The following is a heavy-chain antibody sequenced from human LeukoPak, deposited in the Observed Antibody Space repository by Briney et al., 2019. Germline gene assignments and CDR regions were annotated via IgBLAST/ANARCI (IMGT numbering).Heavy chain of an antibody. V-gene: IGHV3-23*01. Sequence: PGGSLRLSCAASRCTFSSYAMSWVSQAPGKGLEWVSAISGIGGSTYYADSVKGRFTISRDNSKNTLYLQMNSLRAEDTAVYYCAKAHYGSGSYYKNSDFDYWGQGTLVTVSS. CDR1: RCTFSSYA. J-gene: IGHJ4*02. CDR2: ISGIGGST. CDR3: AKAHYGSGSYYKNSDFDY. D-gene: IGHD3-10*01.